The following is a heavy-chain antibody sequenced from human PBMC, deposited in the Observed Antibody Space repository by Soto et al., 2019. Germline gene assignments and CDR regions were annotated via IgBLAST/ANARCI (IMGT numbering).Heavy chain of an antibody. J-gene: IGHJ3*02. CDR1: GFTFSSHW. V-gene: IGHV3-74*01. D-gene: IGHD3-16*01. Sequence: EVQLVESGGGLVQPGGSLRLSCAASGFTFSSHWMHWVRQAPGKGLVWVSRINGDGSSTTYADSVKGRFTISRDDAKSTLYLQMNRLRAEDTAVYYCARGLEAWGKPTVIWGQGTVVTVSS. CDR3: ARGLEAWGKPTVI. CDR2: INGDGSST.